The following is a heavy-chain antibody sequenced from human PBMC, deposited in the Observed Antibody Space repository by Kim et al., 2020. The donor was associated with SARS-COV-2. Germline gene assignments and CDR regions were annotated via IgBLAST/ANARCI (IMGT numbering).Heavy chain of an antibody. D-gene: IGHD3-3*01. Sequence: SVKGRFTISGDNSKNTLYLQMNSLRAEDTAVYYCAKGLVGVAIHSGMDVWGQGTTVTVSS. CDR3: AKGLVGVAIHSGMDV. V-gene: IGHV3-30*02. J-gene: IGHJ6*02.